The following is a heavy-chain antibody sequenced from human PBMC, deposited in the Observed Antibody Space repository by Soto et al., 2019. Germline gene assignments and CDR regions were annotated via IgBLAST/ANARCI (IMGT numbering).Heavy chain of an antibody. V-gene: IGHV5-10-1*01. CDR2: IDPSDSYT. CDR1: GYSFTSYW. J-gene: IGHJ6*02. D-gene: IGHD3-10*01. CDR3: ARHSETMVRGVITYYGMDV. Sequence: GESLKISCKGSGYSFTSYWISWVRQMPGKGLEWMGRIDPSDSYTNYSPSFQGHVTISADKSISTAYLQWSSLKASDTAMYYCARHSETMVRGVITYYGMDVWGQGTTVTVS.